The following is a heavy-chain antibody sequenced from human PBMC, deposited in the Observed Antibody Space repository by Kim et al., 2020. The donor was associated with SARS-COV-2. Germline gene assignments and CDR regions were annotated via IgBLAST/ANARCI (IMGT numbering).Heavy chain of an antibody. Sequence: NTKFSQKFQSRVTITRDTSASTAYMELTSLRSEDTAIYYCARGSGWAFDYWGQGTLVTVAS. D-gene: IGHD6-19*01. CDR2: NT. CDR3: ARGSGWAFDY. V-gene: IGHV1-3*01. J-gene: IGHJ4*02.